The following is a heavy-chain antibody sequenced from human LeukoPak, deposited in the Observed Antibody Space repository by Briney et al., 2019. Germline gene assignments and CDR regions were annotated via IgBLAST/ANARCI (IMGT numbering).Heavy chain of an antibody. J-gene: IGHJ5*02. V-gene: IGHV3-73*01. CDR1: GFTFSGSA. CDR2: IDKKDKGYATAT. D-gene: IGHD1-26*01. Sequence: GWSLRLFSAASGFTFSGSAIHGFRQSSGKGLEWVGQIDKKDKGYATATAYAASVKGRFTISRDDSINTAYLQMKSLKTKDTAHYYCTRDSGTYNWFDPWGQGTLVTVSS. CDR3: TRDSGTYNWFDP.